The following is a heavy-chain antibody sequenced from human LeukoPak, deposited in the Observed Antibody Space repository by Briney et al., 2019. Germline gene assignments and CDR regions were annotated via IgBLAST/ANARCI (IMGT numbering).Heavy chain of an antibody. CDR1: GGSFSGYY. Sequence: PSETLSLTCAVYGGSFSGYYWSWIRQPPGKGLEWIGEINHSGSTNYNPSLKSRVTISVDTSKNQFSLKPSSVTAADTAVYYCARRPSRGWRGSSSWYIGEVEDYWGQGTLVTVSS. CDR3: ARRPSRGWRGSSSWYIGEVEDY. V-gene: IGHV4-34*01. D-gene: IGHD6-13*01. CDR2: INHSGST. J-gene: IGHJ4*02.